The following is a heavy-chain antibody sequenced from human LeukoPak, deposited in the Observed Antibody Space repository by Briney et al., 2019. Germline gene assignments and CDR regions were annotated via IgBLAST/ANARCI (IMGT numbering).Heavy chain of an antibody. D-gene: IGHD1-26*01. CDR2: INPNSGGT. Sequence: ASVKVSCKASGYTFTGYYMHWVRQAPGQGLEWMGWINPNSGGTNYAQKFQGRVTMTRDTSISTAYMELSRLRSDDTAVYYCARIYSGSYGTHLNIGYWGQGTLVTVSS. J-gene: IGHJ4*02. CDR3: ARIYSGSYGTHLNIGY. V-gene: IGHV1-2*02. CDR1: GYTFTGYY.